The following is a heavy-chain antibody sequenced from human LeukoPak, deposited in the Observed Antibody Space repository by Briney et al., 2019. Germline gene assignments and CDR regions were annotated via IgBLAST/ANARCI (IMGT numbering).Heavy chain of an antibody. J-gene: IGHJ6*03. CDR2: IYPGDSDT. V-gene: IGHV5-51*01. Sequence: GESLQISCKGSGYSFTSYWIGWVRQMPGKGLEWMGIIYPGDSDTRYSPSFQGQVTISADKSISTAYLQWSSLKASDTAMYYCARRSSTSLYYYYYMDVWGKGTTVTVSS. CDR3: ARRSSTSLYYYYYMDV. CDR1: GYSFTSYW. D-gene: IGHD6-13*01.